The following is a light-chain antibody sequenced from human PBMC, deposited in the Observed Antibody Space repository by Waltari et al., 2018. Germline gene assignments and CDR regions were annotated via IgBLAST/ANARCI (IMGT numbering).Light chain of an antibody. CDR1: SSDLGSYNL. CDR2: EVS. CDR3: CSYAGSSTSVV. Sequence: QSALTQPASVSGSPGQSITIPCTGTSSDLGSYNLVSWYQQHPGKAPKLMIYEVSKLPSGVSNRFSGSKSGNTASLTISGLQAEDEADYYCCSYAGSSTSVVFGGGTKLTVL. J-gene: IGLJ2*01. V-gene: IGLV2-23*02.